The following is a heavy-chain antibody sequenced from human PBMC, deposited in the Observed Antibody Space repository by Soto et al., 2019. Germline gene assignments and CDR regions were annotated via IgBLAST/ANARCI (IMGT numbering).Heavy chain of an antibody. V-gene: IGHV4-39*01. D-gene: IGHD3-10*01. CDR1: GGSISSSSYY. CDR3: ARWPRFVTMVRGTRSGDYYYYMDV. CDR2: IYYSGST. J-gene: IGHJ6*03. Sequence: SETLSLTCTVSGGSISSSSYYWGWIRQPPGKGLEWIGSIYYSGSTYYNPSLKSRVTISVDTSKNQFSLKLSSVTAADTAVYYCARWPRFVTMVRGTRSGDYYYYMDVWGKGTTVTVSS.